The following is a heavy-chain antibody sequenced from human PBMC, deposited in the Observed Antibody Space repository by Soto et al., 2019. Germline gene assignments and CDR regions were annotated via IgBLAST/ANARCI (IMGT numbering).Heavy chain of an antibody. J-gene: IGHJ3*02. CDR2: IYYSGST. CDR1: GGSISSYY. V-gene: IGHV4-59*01. D-gene: IGHD3-16*02. CDR3: ARGMITFGGVIVHHDAFDI. Sequence: PSETLSLTCTVSGGSISSYYWSWIRQPPGKGLEWIGYIYYSGSTNYNPSLKSRVTISVDTSKNQFSLRLSSVTAADTAVYYCARGMITFGGVIVHHDAFDIWGRGTMVAVSS.